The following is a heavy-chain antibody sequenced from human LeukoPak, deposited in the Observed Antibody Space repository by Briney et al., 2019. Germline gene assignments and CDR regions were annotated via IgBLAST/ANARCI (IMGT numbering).Heavy chain of an antibody. CDR2: IYYSGST. V-gene: IGHV4-59*01. CDR3: AGRAGTPLAWANY. CDR1: GGSISSYY. D-gene: IGHD1-1*01. J-gene: IGHJ4*02. Sequence: SETLSLTCTVSGGSISSYYWSWIRQPPGKGLEWIGYIYYSGSTNYNPSLKSRVTISVDTSKNQFSLKLSSVTAADTAVYYCAGRAGTPLAWANYWGQGTLVTVSS.